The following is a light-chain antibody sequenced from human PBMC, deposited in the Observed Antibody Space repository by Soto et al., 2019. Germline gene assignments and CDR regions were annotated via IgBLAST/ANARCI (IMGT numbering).Light chain of an antibody. CDR1: QSVSSSY. J-gene: IGKJ1*01. V-gene: IGKV3-20*01. CDR3: QQYGRSPWT. CDR2: GAS. Sequence: EIVLTQSPGTLSLSPGERATLSCRASQSVSSSYLAWYQQKPGQAPRLLIYGASSRATGIPDRFSGSGSGTDFTLTISRLEPEDLAVYYCQQYGRSPWTLGQGTKVEIK.